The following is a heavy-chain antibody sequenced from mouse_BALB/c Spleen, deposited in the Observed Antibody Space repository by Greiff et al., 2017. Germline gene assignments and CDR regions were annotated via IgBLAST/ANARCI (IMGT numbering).Heavy chain of an antibody. Sequence: EVKVVESGAELVRSGASVKLSCTASGFNIKDYYMHWVKQRPEQGLEWIGWIDPENGDTEYAPKFQGKATMTEDTSSNTAYLQLSSLTSEDTAVYYCNGGLYYGSSSDYWGQGTTLTVSS. J-gene: IGHJ2*01. V-gene: IGHV14-4*02. CDR2: IDPENGDT. CDR3: NGGLYYGSSSDY. CDR1: GFNIKDYY. D-gene: IGHD1-1*01.